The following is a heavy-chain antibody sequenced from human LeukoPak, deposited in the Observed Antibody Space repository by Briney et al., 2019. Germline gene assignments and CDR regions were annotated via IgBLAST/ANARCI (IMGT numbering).Heavy chain of an antibody. V-gene: IGHV3-23*01. CDR3: AKAPPLYDSRGYTTRFDY. Sequence: PGGSLRLSCAASGFTFSSYAMSWVRQAPGKGLEWVSAISGSGGSTYYADSVKGRFTISRDNSKNTLYLQMNSLRAEDTAVYYCAKAPPLYDSRGYTTRFDYWGQGTLVTVSS. CDR2: ISGSGGST. J-gene: IGHJ4*02. D-gene: IGHD3-22*01. CDR1: GFTFSSYA.